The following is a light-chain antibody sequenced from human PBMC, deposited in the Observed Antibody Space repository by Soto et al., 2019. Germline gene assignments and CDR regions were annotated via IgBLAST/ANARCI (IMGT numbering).Light chain of an antibody. V-gene: IGLV1-44*01. CDR1: SSNIGSNT. CDR2: SNN. J-gene: IGLJ2*01. Sequence: QSVLTQPPSASGTPGQRVTISCSGSSSNIGSNTVNWYQQLPATAPTHLIYSNNHRPSGVPDRFSGSKSGTSASLAISGLQSEEEADDYCAGWDDSRNGPVFGGGTKLTVL. CDR3: AGWDDSRNGPV.